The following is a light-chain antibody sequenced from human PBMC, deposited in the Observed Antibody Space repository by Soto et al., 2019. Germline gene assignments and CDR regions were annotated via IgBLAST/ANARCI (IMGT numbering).Light chain of an antibody. CDR3: MKALQTNRN. J-gene: IGKJ3*01. CDR2: LPS. Sequence: IVMTQSPLSRGVSPGEAASMSCMSSQSLLHSNGYNYLDWYLQKPGQSPQLLIYLPSNRASGVHDRFSGSGSGTDFTLKISRVEAADVGVYYCMKALQTNRNFGPGTNVAIK. CDR1: QSLLHSNGYNY. V-gene: IGKV2-28*01.